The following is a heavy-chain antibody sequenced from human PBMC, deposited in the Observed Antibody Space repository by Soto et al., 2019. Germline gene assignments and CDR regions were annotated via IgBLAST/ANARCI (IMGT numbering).Heavy chain of an antibody. CDR3: ARDARFGEANYYYYGMDV. CDR2: IYYSGST. V-gene: IGHV4-61*01. CDR1: GGSVSSGSYY. J-gene: IGHJ6*02. Sequence: SETLSLTCTVSGGSVSSGSYYWSWIRQPPGKGLEWIGYIYYSGSTNYNPSLKSRVTISVDTSKNQFSLKLSSVTAADTAVYYCARDARFGEANYYYYGMDVWGQGTTVTVS. D-gene: IGHD3-10*01.